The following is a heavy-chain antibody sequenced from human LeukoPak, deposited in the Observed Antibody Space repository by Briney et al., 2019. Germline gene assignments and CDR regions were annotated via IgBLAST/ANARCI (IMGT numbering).Heavy chain of an antibody. CDR3: ARDGQYSTSWYDFDY. CDR2: INQDGSQK. D-gene: IGHD6-13*01. Sequence: PGGSLRLSCEASGFTFRNYWMNWVRQAPGKGLEWVAYINQDGSQKHFVGYVKGRFTISRDNAKNSLSLQMNGLRAEDAAVYYCARDGQYSTSWYDFDYWGQGTLVTVSS. J-gene: IGHJ4*02. V-gene: IGHV3-7*04. CDR1: GFTFRNYW.